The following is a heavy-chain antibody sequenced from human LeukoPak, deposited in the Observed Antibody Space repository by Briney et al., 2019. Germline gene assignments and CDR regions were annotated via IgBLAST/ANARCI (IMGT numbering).Heavy chain of an antibody. J-gene: IGHJ3*02. CDR1: GGSISSYY. D-gene: IGHD6-25*01. Sequence: SETLSLTCTVSGGSISSYYWSWIRQPPGKGLEWIGNIYYSGSTNYNPSLKSRVTIPVDTSKNQFSLRLNSVTAADTAVYYCARPYSSGWRGAFDIWGQGTMVTVSP. V-gene: IGHV4-59*01. CDR2: IYYSGST. CDR3: ARPYSSGWRGAFDI.